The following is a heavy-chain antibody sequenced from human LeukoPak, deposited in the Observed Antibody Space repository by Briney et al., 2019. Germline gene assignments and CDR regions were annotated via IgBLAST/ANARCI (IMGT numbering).Heavy chain of an antibody. CDR3: ARSYYYDSSAYRIFDY. CDR2: IKQDGSEK. V-gene: IGHV3-7*01. D-gene: IGHD3-22*01. Sequence: GGSLRLSCAASGFTFSSYWMSWVRQAPGKGLEWVANIKQDGSEKYYVDSVKGRFTISRDNAKNSLYLQMNSLRAEDTAVYYCARSYYYDSSAYRIFDYWGQGTLVTVSS. CDR1: GFTFSSYW. J-gene: IGHJ4*02.